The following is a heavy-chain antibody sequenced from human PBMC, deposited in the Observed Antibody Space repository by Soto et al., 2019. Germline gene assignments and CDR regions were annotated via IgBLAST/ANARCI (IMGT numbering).Heavy chain of an antibody. J-gene: IGHJ4*02. CDR2: ISTNGGST. V-gene: IGHV3-64D*06. CDR1: AFTFSRDA. D-gene: IGHD3-22*01. Sequence: GRALRLSCSASAFTFSRDAVHWGRQAPGKGLEYVSSISTNGGSTHYADSVKGRFTISRDNSKNTQYLQMSSLRADDTAVYYCVKGEYYYDSSGYYPFDYWGQGT. CDR3: VKGEYYYDSSGYYPFDY.